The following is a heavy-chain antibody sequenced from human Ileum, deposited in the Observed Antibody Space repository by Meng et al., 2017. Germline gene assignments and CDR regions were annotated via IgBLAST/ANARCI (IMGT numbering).Heavy chain of an antibody. V-gene: IGHV4-30-4*01. D-gene: IGHD2-15*01. Sequence: QVQLQESGPGLLKSSQTLSLTRTVSGGSISIGDYYWSWVRQPPGKGLEWIGYIYYSGSTYYNPSLKSRAIMSVDTSKNHFSLKLSSVTAADTAVYYCARDRGGSYYFDYWGQGTLVTVSS. CDR3: ARDRGGSYYFDY. CDR2: IYYSGST. J-gene: IGHJ4*02. CDR1: GGSISIGDYY.